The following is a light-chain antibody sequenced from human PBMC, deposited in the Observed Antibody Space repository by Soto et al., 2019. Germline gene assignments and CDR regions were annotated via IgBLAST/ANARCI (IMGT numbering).Light chain of an antibody. CDR3: QHYRSSPWYT. V-gene: IGKV3-20*01. CDR1: QSVSSSY. Sequence: EIVLTQSPGTLSLSPGERATLSCRASQSVSSSYLAWYQQKPGQAPRLLIYGASSRATGIPDRFSGSGSGTDFALTISRLEPEDVAVYSCQHYRSSPWYTFGQGTKLEI. J-gene: IGKJ2*01. CDR2: GAS.